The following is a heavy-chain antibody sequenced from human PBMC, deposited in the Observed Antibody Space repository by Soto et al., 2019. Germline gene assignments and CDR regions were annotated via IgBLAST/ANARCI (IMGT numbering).Heavy chain of an antibody. D-gene: IGHD5-12*01. CDR2: INGDGTRT. Sequence: EVQLVESGGGLVQPGGSLRLSCVASGFTFSTYWMHWVRQAPGKGLVWVSRINGDGTRTTYADSVEGRFTISRDNAKNTLYLQMNSRRAEDTAVYFCVRVPTGGYAVSLDDYWGQGTLVTVSS. J-gene: IGHJ4*02. CDR1: GFTFSTYW. CDR3: VRVPTGGYAVSLDDY. V-gene: IGHV3-74*01.